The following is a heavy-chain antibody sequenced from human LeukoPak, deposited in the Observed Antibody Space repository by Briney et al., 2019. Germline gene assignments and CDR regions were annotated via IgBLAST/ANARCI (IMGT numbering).Heavy chain of an antibody. D-gene: IGHD3-10*01. V-gene: IGHV1-2*02. J-gene: IGHJ4*02. CDR1: GYTFTGYY. CDR2: INPNSGGT. Sequence: GASVKVSCKASGYTFTGYYVHWVRQAPGQGLEWMGWINPNSGGTNYAQKFQGRVTMTRDTSISTAYMELSRLRSDDTAVYYCARAADGSGSFIPDYWGQGTLVTVSS. CDR3: ARAADGSGSFIPDY.